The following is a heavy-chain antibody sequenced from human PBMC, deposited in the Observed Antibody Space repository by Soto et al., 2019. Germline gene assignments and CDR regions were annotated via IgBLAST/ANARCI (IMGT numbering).Heavy chain of an antibody. Sequence: SPTLSLTCAISGDSVSSNSAAWNWIRQSPSRGLEWLGRTYYRSKWYNDYAVSVKSRITINPDTSKNQFSLQLNSVTPEDTAVYYCARDSLSGSPWGYYYYYGMDVWGQGTTVTVSS. CDR1: GDSVSSNSAA. J-gene: IGHJ6*02. V-gene: IGHV6-1*01. D-gene: IGHD1-26*01. CDR2: TYYRSKWYN. CDR3: ARDSLSGSPWGYYYYYGMDV.